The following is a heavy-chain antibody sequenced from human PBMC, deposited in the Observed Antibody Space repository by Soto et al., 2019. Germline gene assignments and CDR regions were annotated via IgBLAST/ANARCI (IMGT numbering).Heavy chain of an antibody. D-gene: IGHD5-12*01. CDR2: INPNGGVT. CDR3: ARESGVATATLDYYYFYLDV. J-gene: IGHJ6*03. V-gene: IGHV1-2*04. Sequence: QVQLVQSGAEVRKPGASVTVSCRSSGDSFNDYYIHWVRQAPGQGFEWMGWINPNGGVTKYAQKIQGWVSMTRDTSIRTVYMQLSRLRSDDTAVYYCARESGVATATLDYYYFYLDVWGTGTTVTVSS. CDR1: GDSFNDYY.